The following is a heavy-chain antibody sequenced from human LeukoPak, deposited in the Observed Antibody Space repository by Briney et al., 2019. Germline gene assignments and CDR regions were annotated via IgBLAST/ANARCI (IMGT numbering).Heavy chain of an antibody. D-gene: IGHD6-6*01. J-gene: IGHJ4*02. Sequence: ASVKVSCKVSGYTLTELSMHWVRQAPGKGLEWMGGFDPEDGETIYAQKFQGRVTMTEDESTSTAYMELSSLRSEDTAVYYCARGRPGYSSSSEPDYWGQGTLVTVSS. CDR3: ARGRPGYSSSSEPDY. V-gene: IGHV1-24*01. CDR2: FDPEDGET. CDR1: GYTLTELS.